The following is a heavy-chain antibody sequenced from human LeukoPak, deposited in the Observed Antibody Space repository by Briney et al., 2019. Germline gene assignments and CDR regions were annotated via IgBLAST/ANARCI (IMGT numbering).Heavy chain of an antibody. CDR3: AISTTGTTTSDAFDI. Sequence: GESLKISCKGSGYSFTSYWIGWVRQIPGKGLEWMGIIYPGDSDTRYSPSFQGQVTISADKSSSTAYLQWSSLKASDTAMYYCAISTTGTTTSDAFDIWGQGTMVTVSS. J-gene: IGHJ3*02. D-gene: IGHD1-1*01. CDR1: GYSFTSYW. CDR2: IYPGDSDT. V-gene: IGHV5-51*01.